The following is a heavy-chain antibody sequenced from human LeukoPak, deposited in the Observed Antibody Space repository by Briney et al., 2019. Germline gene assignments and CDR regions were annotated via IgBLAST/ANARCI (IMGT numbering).Heavy chain of an antibody. CDR3: ARGPLSWFDP. CDR1: GGSISSGGHY. V-gene: IGHV4-31*03. CDR2: IYYSGST. Sequence: PSETLSLTCTVSGGSISSGGHYWSWIRQHPGKGLEWIGYIYYSGSTYYNPSLKSRVTISVDTSKNQFSLKLSSVTAADTAVYYCARGPLSWFDPWGQGTLVTVSS. J-gene: IGHJ5*02.